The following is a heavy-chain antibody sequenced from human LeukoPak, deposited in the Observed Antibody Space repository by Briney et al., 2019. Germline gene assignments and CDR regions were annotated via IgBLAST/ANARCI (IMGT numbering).Heavy chain of an antibody. CDR3: ARLLGYCSSTSCARAPFDY. CDR1: GGSISSSSYY. Sequence: SETLSLTCTVSGGSISSSSYYWGWIRQPPGKGLEWIGSIYYSGSTYYNPSLKSRVTISVDTSKNQFSLKLSSVTAADTAVYYCARLLGYCSSTSCARAPFDYWGQGTLVTVSS. CDR2: IYYSGST. V-gene: IGHV4-39*01. J-gene: IGHJ4*02. D-gene: IGHD2-2*01.